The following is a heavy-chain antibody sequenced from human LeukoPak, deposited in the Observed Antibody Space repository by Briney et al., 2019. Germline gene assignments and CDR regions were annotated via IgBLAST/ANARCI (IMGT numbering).Heavy chain of an antibody. CDR2: INPNSGGT. CDR1: GYTFTGYY. J-gene: IGHJ4*02. D-gene: IGHD3-16*02. CDR3: ARDQGGIRRYYFDY. Sequence: ASVKVSCKASGYTFTGYYMHWGRQAPGQGLEWMGWINPNSGGTNYAQKFQGRVTMTRDTSISTAYMELSRLRSDDTAVYYCARDQGGIRRYYFDYWGQGTLVTVSS. V-gene: IGHV1-2*02.